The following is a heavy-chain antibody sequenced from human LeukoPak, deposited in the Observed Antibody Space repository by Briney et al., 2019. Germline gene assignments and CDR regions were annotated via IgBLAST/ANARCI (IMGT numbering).Heavy chain of an antibody. J-gene: IGHJ4*02. Sequence: PSETLSLTCTVSGGSISSSSYYWGWIRQPPGKGLEWIGSIYYSGSTYYNPSLKSQVTISVDTSKNQFSLKLSSVTAADTAVYYCAENYYDSSGYYRWGQGTLVTVSS. D-gene: IGHD3-22*01. CDR2: IYYSGST. CDR3: AENYYDSSGYYR. V-gene: IGHV4-39*01. CDR1: GGSISSSSYY.